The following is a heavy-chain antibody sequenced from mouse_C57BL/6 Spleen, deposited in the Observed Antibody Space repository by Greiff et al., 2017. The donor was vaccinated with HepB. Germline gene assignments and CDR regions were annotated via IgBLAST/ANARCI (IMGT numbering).Heavy chain of an antibody. CDR2: IDPSDSYT. V-gene: IGHV1-69*01. CDR3: ARRGGTVDY. CDR1: GYTFTSYW. Sequence: QVQLQQPGAELVMPGASVKLSCKASGYTFTSYWMHWVKQRPGQGLEWIGEIDPSDSYTNYNQKFKGKSTLTVDKSSSTAYMQLSSLTSEESAVYYCARRGGTVDYWGQGTTLTVSS. J-gene: IGHJ2*01. D-gene: IGHD4-1*01.